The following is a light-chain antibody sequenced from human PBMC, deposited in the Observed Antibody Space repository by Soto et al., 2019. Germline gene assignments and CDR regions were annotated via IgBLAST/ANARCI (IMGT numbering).Light chain of an antibody. Sequence: QSALTQPPSASGAPEQRVTISCSGSSSNIGTTTVNWYQHVPGTAPKLLIHNINQRPSGVPDRFSGSRSGTSASLAISGLQSEDEADYYCSSWDDSLNGVVFGRGTKLTVL. CDR3: SSWDDSLNGVV. J-gene: IGLJ2*01. V-gene: IGLV1-44*01. CDR1: SSNIGTTT. CDR2: NIN.